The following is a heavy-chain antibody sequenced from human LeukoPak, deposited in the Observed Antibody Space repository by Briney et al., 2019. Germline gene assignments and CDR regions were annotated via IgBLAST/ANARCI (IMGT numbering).Heavy chain of an antibody. D-gene: IGHD3-10*01. CDR2: ISYDGSNE. CDR3: ARVGYYSSGPFSYFDY. J-gene: IGHJ4*02. CDR1: GFTFSRYA. Sequence: PGGSLRLSCAASGFTFSRYAMHWVRQAPGKGLEWVAVISYDGSNEYYADSVEGRFTISRDSSENTLYLQMNSLRVEDTAVYYCARVGYYSSGPFSYFDYWGQGTLVTVSS. V-gene: IGHV3-30-3*01.